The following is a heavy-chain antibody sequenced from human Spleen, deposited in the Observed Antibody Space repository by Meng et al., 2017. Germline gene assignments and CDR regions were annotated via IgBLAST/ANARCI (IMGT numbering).Heavy chain of an antibody. V-gene: IGHV3-30*01. J-gene: IGHJ3*02. D-gene: IGHD3-10*01. Sequence: GGSLRLSCAASGFTSSSYAMHWVRQAPGKGLEWVAVISYDGSNKYYADSVKGRFTISRDNSKNTLYLQMNSLRAEDTAVYYCARETITMASAFDIWGQGTMVTVSS. CDR3: ARETITMASAFDI. CDR2: ISYDGSNK. CDR1: GFTSSSYA.